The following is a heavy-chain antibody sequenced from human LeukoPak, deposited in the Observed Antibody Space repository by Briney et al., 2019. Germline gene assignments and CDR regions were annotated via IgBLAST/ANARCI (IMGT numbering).Heavy chain of an antibody. J-gene: IGHJ4*02. V-gene: IGHV3-15*01. D-gene: IGHD1-26*01. CDR1: GFTFSNAW. CDR2: IKSKTDGGTT. CDR3: TTDGGYLTFGCWPD. Sequence: PGGSLRLSCAASGFTFSNAWMSWVRQAPGKGLEWVGRIKSKTDGGTTDYAAPVKGRFTISRDDSKNTLYLQMNSLKTEDTAVYYCTTDGGYLTFGCWPDWGQGTLVTVSS.